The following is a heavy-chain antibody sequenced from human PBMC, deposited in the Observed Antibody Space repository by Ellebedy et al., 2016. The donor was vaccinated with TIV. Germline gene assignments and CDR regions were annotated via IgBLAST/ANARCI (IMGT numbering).Heavy chain of an antibody. CDR3: ARDPPGIAASGPYK. CDR1: GFTVSTNY. Sequence: PGGSLRLSCAASGFTVSTNYMNWVRQAPGEGLEWVSVIYSGADGGDTYYADSVKGRFTISRDNSRNTLYLQMNSLRADDTAVYYCARDPPGIAASGPYKWGQGTLVTVSS. J-gene: IGHJ4*02. D-gene: IGHD6-13*01. CDR2: IYSGADGGDT. V-gene: IGHV3-53*01.